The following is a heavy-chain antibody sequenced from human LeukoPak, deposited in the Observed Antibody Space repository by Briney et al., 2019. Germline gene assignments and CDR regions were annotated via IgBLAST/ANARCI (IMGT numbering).Heavy chain of an antibody. Sequence: SETLSLTCAVYGGSFSGYYWSWIRQPPGKGLEWIGEINHSGSTNYNPSLKSRVTISVDTSKNQFSLRLSSVTAADTAVYYCARRRRGSSQRFDYWGQGTLVTVSS. V-gene: IGHV4-34*01. J-gene: IGHJ4*02. CDR2: INHSGST. CDR3: ARRRRGSSQRFDY. D-gene: IGHD6-6*01. CDR1: GGSFSGYY.